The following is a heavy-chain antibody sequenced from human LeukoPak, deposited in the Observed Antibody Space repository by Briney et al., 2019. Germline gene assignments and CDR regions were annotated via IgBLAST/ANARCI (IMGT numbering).Heavy chain of an antibody. CDR2: ISSSDSTI. V-gene: IGHV3-48*04. Sequence: GGSLRLSCAASGFTFSSYSMNWVRQAPGKGLEWVSYISSSDSTIYYAESVKGRFTISRDNAKNSLYLQMNSLRAEDTAVYYCATLWFGELLFFDYWGQGTLVTVSS. CDR3: ATLWFGELLFFDY. D-gene: IGHD3-10*01. CDR1: GFTFSSYS. J-gene: IGHJ4*02.